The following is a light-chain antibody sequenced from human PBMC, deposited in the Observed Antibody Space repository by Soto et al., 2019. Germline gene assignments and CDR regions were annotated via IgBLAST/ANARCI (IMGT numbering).Light chain of an antibody. Sequence: DIQMTQSPSTLSASVGDRVTITCRASQSISSWLAWYQQKPGKAPKLLIYDASSLESGVPSRFSGSESGTEFTLTISSLQPDDFATYYCQQYNSYSPCTFGQGTKVEIK. CDR2: DAS. CDR3: QQYNSYSPCT. CDR1: QSISSW. V-gene: IGKV1-5*01. J-gene: IGKJ1*01.